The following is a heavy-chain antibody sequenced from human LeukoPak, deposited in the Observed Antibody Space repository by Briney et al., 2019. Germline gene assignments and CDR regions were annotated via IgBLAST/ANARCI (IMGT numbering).Heavy chain of an antibody. CDR1: GFTFSSYS. V-gene: IGHV3-21*01. J-gene: IGHJ4*02. CDR2: ISSSSSYI. Sequence: GGSLRLSCAASGFTFSSYSMNWVRQAPGKGLEWVSSISSSSSYIYYADSVKGRFTISRDNAKRSLYLQMNSLRAEDTAVYYCASSYYYDSSGYLGYFDYWGQGSLVTVSS. D-gene: IGHD3-22*01. CDR3: ASSYYYDSSGYLGYFDY.